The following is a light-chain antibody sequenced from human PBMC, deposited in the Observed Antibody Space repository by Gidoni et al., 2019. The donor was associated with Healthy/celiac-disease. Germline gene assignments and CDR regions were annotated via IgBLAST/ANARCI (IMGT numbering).Light chain of an antibody. Sequence: EIVFTQSPATLSLSPGESATLSCRASQSVSSYLAWYQQKPGQAPRLLIYDASNRATGIPARFSGSGSGTDFTLTISSLEPEDFAVYYWQQRSNWPVTFGQGTRLEIK. CDR1: QSVSSY. V-gene: IGKV3-11*01. CDR2: DAS. J-gene: IGKJ5*01. CDR3: QQRSNWPVT.